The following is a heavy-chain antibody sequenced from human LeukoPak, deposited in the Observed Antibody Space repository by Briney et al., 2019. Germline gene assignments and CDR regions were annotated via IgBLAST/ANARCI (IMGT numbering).Heavy chain of an antibody. D-gene: IGHD2-8*02. Sequence: ASVKVSCKASGYTFTSYDINWVRQATGQGLEWMGWMNPNSGNTGYSQKFQGRVTMTRNTSITTAYMELSSLRSEDTAVYYCATAGGTGPGNRHFQHWGQGTLVTVSS. CDR3: ATAGGTGPGNRHFQH. CDR1: GYTFTSYD. J-gene: IGHJ1*01. CDR2: MNPNSGNT. V-gene: IGHV1-8*01.